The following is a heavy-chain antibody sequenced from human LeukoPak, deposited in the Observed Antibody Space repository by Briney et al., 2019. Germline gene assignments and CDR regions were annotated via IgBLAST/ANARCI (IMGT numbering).Heavy chain of an antibody. V-gene: IGHV1-18*01. J-gene: IGHJ4*02. CDR3: ARDHAAYQLIAAAVHY. Sequence: ASVKVSCKASGYTFTSYGISWVRQAPGQGLEWMGWISAYNGNTNYAQKLQGRVTMTTDTSTSTAYMELRSLRSDDTAVYYCARDHAAYQLIAAAVHYWGQGTLVTVSS. D-gene: IGHD6-13*01. CDR2: ISAYNGNT. CDR1: GYTFTSYG.